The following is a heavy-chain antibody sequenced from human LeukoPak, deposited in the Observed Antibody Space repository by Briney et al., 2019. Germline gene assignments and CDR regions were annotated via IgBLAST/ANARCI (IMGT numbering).Heavy chain of an antibody. J-gene: IGHJ4*02. V-gene: IGHV3-48*01. Sequence: GGCLRLSWAVSGFTVSSYSMSWVRQAPGKGLEWISYIGKSSSSISYADSVKGRFTISTDNAKSSLYLQMNSLRAEDTAVYYCARDYGYGFDYWGQGTLVTVSS. CDR1: GFTVSSYS. CDR3: ARDYGYGFDY. D-gene: IGHD5-18*01. CDR2: IGKSSSSI.